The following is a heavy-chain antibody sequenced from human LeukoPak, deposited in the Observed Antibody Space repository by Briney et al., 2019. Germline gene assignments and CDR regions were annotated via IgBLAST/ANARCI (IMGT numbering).Heavy chain of an antibody. CDR3: ARVQGRYYYGSGSYYNGNWFDP. CDR2: IYYSGSA. Sequence: SETLSLTCTVSGGSISSYYWSWIRQPPGKGLEWIGYIYYSGSANYNPSLMSRVTISVDTSKNQFSLKLSSVTAADTAVYYCARVQGRYYYGSGSYYNGNWFDPWGQGTLVTVSS. CDR1: GGSISSYY. V-gene: IGHV4-59*01. J-gene: IGHJ5*02. D-gene: IGHD3-10*01.